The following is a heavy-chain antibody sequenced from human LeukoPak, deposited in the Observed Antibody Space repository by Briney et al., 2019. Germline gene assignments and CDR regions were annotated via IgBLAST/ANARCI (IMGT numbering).Heavy chain of an antibody. V-gene: IGHV1-69*04. Sequence: ASVKVSCKASGYTFTSYGISWVRQAPGQGLEWMGRIIPILGLEKYAQKFQGRVTFTADKITSTAYMELSSLRSEDTAVYYCARRAADPHYLYMDVWGNGTTVTVSS. CDR2: IIPILGLE. CDR1: GYTFTSYG. J-gene: IGHJ6*03. CDR3: ARRAADPHYLYMDV. D-gene: IGHD6-13*01.